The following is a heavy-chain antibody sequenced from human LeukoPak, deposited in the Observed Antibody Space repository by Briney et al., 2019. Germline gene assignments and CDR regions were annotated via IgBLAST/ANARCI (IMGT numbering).Heavy chain of an antibody. CDR1: GYSFTSYW. CDR2: IYPGDSDT. V-gene: IGHV5-51*01. Sequence: GESLKISCKGSGYSFTSYWIGWVRPMPGKGLEWMGIIYPGDSDTRYSPSFQGQVTISADKSISTAYLQWSSLKASDTAMYYCARHLTVGKELPKHYYGSGSYYIFWEGFDPWGQGTLVTVSS. D-gene: IGHD3-10*01. CDR3: ARHLTVGKELPKHYYGSGSYYIFWEGFDP. J-gene: IGHJ5*02.